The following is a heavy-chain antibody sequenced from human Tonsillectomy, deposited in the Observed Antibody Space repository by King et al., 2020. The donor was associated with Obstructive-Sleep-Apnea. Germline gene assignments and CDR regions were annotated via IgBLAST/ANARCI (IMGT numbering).Heavy chain of an antibody. CDR1: GFTFSNHY. Sequence: VQLVESGGGLVQPGGSLRLSCAASGFTFSNHYIDWIRQAPGKGLEWVGRSRNKANSYTIEYAASVKGRFTISRDDSKNSLYLQMNSLKTEDTAVYYCARPYDGTGHMDVWGQGTTVTVS. V-gene: IGHV3-72*01. CDR3: ARPYDGTGHMDV. CDR2: SRNKANSYTI. J-gene: IGHJ6*02. D-gene: IGHD3-3*01.